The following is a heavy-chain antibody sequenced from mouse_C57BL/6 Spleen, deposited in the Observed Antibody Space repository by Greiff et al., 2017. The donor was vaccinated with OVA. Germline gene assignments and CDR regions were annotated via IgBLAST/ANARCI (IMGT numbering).Heavy chain of an antibody. D-gene: IGHD2-3*01. V-gene: IGHV3-6*01. J-gene: IGHJ3*01. Sequence: EVQLVESGPGLVKPSQSLSLTCSVTGYSITSGYYWNWIRQFPGNKLEWMGYISYDGSNNYNPSLKNRISITRDTSKNQFFLKLNSVTTDDTATYYCARDQGDDGYSGSWFADWGQGTLVTVSA. CDR2: ISYDGSN. CDR1: GYSITSGYY. CDR3: ARDQGDDGYSGSWFAD.